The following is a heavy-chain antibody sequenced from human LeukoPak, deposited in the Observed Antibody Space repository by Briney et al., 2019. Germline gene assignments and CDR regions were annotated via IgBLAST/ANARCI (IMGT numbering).Heavy chain of an antibody. D-gene: IGHD3-9*01. V-gene: IGHV3-33*01. J-gene: IGHJ6*02. CDR3: ARDLIVLTYYYGMDV. CDR1: GFTFSSYG. CDR2: TWYDGSNK. Sequence: GGSLRLSCAASGFTFSSYGMHWVRQAPGKGLEWVAVTWYDGSNKYYADSVKGRFTISRDNSKNTLYLQMNSLRAEDTAVYYCARDLIVLTYYYGMDVWGQGTTVTVSS.